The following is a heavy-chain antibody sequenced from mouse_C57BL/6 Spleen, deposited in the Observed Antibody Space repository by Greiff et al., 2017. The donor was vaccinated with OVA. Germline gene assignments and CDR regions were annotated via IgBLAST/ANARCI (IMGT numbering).Heavy chain of an antibody. CDR2: IDPEDGDT. D-gene: IGHD6-1*01. Sequence: VQLKQSGAELVRPGASVKLSCTASGFNIKDYYMHWVKQRPEQGLEWIGRIDPEDGDTEYAPKFQGKATMTADTSSNTAYLQLSSLTSEDTAVYYCTQGGSLGAMDDWGQGTSVTVSS. V-gene: IGHV14-1*01. CDR3: TQGGSLGAMDD. J-gene: IGHJ4*01. CDR1: GFNIKDYY.